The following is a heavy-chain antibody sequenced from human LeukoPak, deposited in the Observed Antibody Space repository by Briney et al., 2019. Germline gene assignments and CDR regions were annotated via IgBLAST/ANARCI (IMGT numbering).Heavy chain of an antibody. CDR2: INPNSGGT. CDR1: GYTFTGYY. D-gene: IGHD2-2*01. CDR3: ARAARIVVVPAALFY. V-gene: IGHV1-2*02. Sequence: ASVKVSCKASGYTFTGYYMHWVRQAPGQGLEWMGWINPNSGGTNYAQKFQGRVTMTRDTSISTAYMELSRLRSDDTAVYYCARAARIVVVPAALFYWGQGTLVTVSS. J-gene: IGHJ4*02.